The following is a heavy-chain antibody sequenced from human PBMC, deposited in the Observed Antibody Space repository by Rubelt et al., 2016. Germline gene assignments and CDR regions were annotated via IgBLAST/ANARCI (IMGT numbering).Heavy chain of an antibody. CDR2: INPNSGGT. CDR1: GYTFTSYG. Sequence: QVQLVQSGAEVKKPGASVKVSCKASGYTFTSYGISWVRQAPGQGLEWMGWINPNSGGTNYAQKLQGRVTRTRDRSISTAYMELSRLRSDDTAVYYCARFAIGGHSSGYLFDYWGQGTLVTVSS. CDR3: ARFAIGGHSSGYLFDY. D-gene: IGHD3-22*01. V-gene: IGHV1-2*02. J-gene: IGHJ4*02.